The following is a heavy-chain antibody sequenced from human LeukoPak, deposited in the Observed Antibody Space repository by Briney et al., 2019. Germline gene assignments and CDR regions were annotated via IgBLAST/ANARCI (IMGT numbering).Heavy chain of an antibody. Sequence: PGGSLRLSCAASGFTFDDYTMHWVRQAPGKGLEWVSLISWDGGSTYYADSVKGRFTISREYSNNTLYLQMSSLRAEDTAIYYCAKETALVGGHAAIFDHWGQGTLVIVSS. CDR1: GFTFDDYT. J-gene: IGHJ4*02. V-gene: IGHV3-43*01. D-gene: IGHD3-3*01. CDR2: ISWDGGST. CDR3: AKETALVGGHAAIFDH.